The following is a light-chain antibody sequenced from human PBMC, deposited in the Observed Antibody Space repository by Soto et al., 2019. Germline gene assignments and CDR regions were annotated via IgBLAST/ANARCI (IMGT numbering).Light chain of an antibody. CDR2: GAS. V-gene: IGKV3-20*01. J-gene: IGKJ1*01. CDR1: QSITSNH. Sequence: ETVLTQSPGTLSLSPGERATLFCRASQSITSNHLAWYQQKPGQAPRLLIYGASSRATGIPDRFSGSGSVTDFTLTISRLEPEDFAVYYCQQHGTSPPSWTFGQGTKVEIK. CDR3: QQHGTSPPSWT.